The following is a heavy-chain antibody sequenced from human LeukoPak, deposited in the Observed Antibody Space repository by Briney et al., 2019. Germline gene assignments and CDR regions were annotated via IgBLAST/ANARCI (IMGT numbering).Heavy chain of an antibody. CDR2: ISAYNGNT. V-gene: IGHV1-18*01. J-gene: IGHJ5*02. CDR3: AIAGNAGKEFDP. Sequence: ASVKVSCKASGYTFTSYGISWVRQAPGQGLEWMGWISAYNGNTNYAQKLQGRVTMTTDPSTSTAYMELRSLRSDDTAVYYCAIAGNAGKEFDPWGQGTLVTVSS. D-gene: IGHD4-23*01. CDR1: GYTFTSYG.